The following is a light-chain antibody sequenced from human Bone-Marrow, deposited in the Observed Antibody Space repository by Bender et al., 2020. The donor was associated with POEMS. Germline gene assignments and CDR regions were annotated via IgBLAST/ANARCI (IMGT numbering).Light chain of an antibody. CDR1: KLGNKN. CDR2: EDN. Sequence: SYELTQPPSVSVSPGQTATITCSGNKLGNKNTCWYQQKPGQSPGLIIYEDNERPSGIPERFSGSNSGNTSSLTISGTQSMDEADYYCQTWDGSTVVFGGGTKLTVL. J-gene: IGLJ3*02. V-gene: IGLV3-1*01. CDR3: QTWDGSTVV.